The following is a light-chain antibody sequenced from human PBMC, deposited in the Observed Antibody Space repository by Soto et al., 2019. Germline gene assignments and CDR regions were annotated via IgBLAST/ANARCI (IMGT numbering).Light chain of an antibody. CDR3: QQHGTT. V-gene: IGKV3-20*01. CDR2: GTS. J-gene: IGKJ1*01. CDR1: QSVSNSD. Sequence: EIVLTQSPGTLSLSPGERATLSCRASQSVSNSDLAWYQQKPGQAPRLLIYGTSTRATGIPDRFSGSGSGTDFTLTISRLELEDIAVYYCQQHGTTFGQGTKVQIK.